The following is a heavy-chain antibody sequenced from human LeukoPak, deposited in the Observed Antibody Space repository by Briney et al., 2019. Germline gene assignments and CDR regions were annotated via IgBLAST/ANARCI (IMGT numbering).Heavy chain of an antibody. D-gene: IGHD2-21*01. V-gene: IGHV3-72*01. J-gene: IGHJ5*02. CDR2: TRNKANSYTT. CDR3: VRAYHPGGWFDP. CDR1: GFTFSDHY. Sequence: TGGSLRLSCAASGFTFSDHYMDWVRQAPGKGLEWVGRTRNKANSYTTEYAASVKGRFTISRDNAKNSLYLQMNSLTAEDTAVHYCVRAYHPGGWFDPWGQGTLVTVSS.